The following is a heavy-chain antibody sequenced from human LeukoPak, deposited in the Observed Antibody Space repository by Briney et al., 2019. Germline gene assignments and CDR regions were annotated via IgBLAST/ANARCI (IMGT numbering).Heavy chain of an antibody. J-gene: IGHJ4*02. Sequence: SVKVSCKASGGTFSSYAISWVRQAPGQGLEWMGRVIPILGIANYAQKFQGRVTITADKSTSTAYMELSSLRSEDTAVYYCAREWEMATIDYWGQGTLVTVSS. CDR3: AREWEMATIDY. V-gene: IGHV1-69*04. CDR1: GGTFSSYA. CDR2: VIPILGIA. D-gene: IGHD5-12*01.